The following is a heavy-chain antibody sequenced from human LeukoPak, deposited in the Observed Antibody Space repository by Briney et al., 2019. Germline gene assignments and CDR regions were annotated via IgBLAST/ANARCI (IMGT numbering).Heavy chain of an antibody. CDR3: ASDYCGGDCHVDY. CDR1: GFTLSNYV. CDR2: IGANGGTT. J-gene: IGHJ4*02. V-gene: IGHV3-23*01. Sequence: GGSLRLSCAASGFTLSNYVMNWVRQAPGKGLEWVLGIGANGGTTYYADSVKGRFTISRDDSRNTLYLQMNSLRAEDTAVYYCASDYCGGDCHVDYWGQGTLVTVSS. D-gene: IGHD2-21*02.